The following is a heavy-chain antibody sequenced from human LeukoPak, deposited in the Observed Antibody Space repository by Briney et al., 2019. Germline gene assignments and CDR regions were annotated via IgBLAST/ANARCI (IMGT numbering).Heavy chain of an antibody. CDR1: GYTLTELS. D-gene: IGHD3-9*01. J-gene: IGHJ4*02. CDR3: ATAYGSRVTGYHLSSSFDY. Sequence: GASVKVSCKVSGYTLTELSMHWVRQAPGKGLGWMGGFDPEDGETIYAQKFQGRVTMTEDTSTDTAYMELSSLRSEDTAVYYCATAYGSRVTGYHLSSSFDYWGQGTLVTVSS. V-gene: IGHV1-24*01. CDR2: FDPEDGET.